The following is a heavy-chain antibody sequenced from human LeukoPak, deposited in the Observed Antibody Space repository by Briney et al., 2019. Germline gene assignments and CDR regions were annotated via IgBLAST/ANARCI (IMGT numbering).Heavy chain of an antibody. D-gene: IGHD3-10*01. V-gene: IGHV3-30-3*01. CDR2: ISYDGSNK. CDR3: ARDIGYYYGEPYYGMDV. CDR1: GFTFSSYA. J-gene: IGHJ6*02. Sequence: AGRSLRLSCAASGFTFSSYAMHWVRQAPGKGLKWVAVISYDGSNKYYADSVKGRFTISRDNSKNTLYLQMNSLRAEDTAVYYCARDIGYYYGEPYYGMDVWGQGTTVTVSS.